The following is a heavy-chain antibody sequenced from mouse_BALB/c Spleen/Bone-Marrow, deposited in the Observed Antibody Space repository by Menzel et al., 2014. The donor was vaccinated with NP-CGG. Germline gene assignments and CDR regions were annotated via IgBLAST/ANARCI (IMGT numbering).Heavy chain of an antibody. Sequence: VQLQQSGAEFVTPGASVKLSCKASGYTFTTYWMHWVKQRPGHGLEWIGQVDPSDGYTNYSQMFKGKATLTVDKSSSTAYMQLSSLSSEDSAVYYCARGGDNFAWFAYWGQGTLVTVSA. CDR2: VDPSDGYT. D-gene: IGHD1-3*01. CDR1: GYTFTTYW. J-gene: IGHJ3*01. V-gene: IGHV1-69*02. CDR3: ARGGDNFAWFAY.